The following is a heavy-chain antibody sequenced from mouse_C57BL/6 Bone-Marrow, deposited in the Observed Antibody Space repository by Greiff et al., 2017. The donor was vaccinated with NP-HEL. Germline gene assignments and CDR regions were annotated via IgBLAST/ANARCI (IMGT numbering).Heavy chain of an antibody. CDR1: GYAFSSSW. CDR3: AGRYDGYYLDY. Sequence: QVQLQQSGPELVKPGASVKISCKASGYAFSSSWMNWVKQRPGKGLEWIGRIYPGDGDTNYNGKFKGKATLTADKSSSTAYMQLSSLTSEDSAVYFCAGRYDGYYLDYWGQGTTLTVSS. CDR2: IYPGDGDT. V-gene: IGHV1-82*01. J-gene: IGHJ2*01. D-gene: IGHD2-12*01.